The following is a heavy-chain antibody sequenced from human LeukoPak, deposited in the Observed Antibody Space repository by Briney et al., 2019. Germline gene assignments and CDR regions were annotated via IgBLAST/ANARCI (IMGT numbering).Heavy chain of an antibody. J-gene: IGHJ1*01. CDR1: GFTFSSYA. Sequence: GGSLRLSCAASGFTFSSYAVHWVRQAPGKGLEWVAVVSSDGSKKYHADSVKGRFTISRDNSKNTLYLQMNSLRPEDTAMFYCARSVGLWWYFQYWGQGTLVIVSS. V-gene: IGHV3-30*04. CDR3: ARSVGLWWYFQY. CDR2: VSSDGSKK. D-gene: IGHD2-21*01.